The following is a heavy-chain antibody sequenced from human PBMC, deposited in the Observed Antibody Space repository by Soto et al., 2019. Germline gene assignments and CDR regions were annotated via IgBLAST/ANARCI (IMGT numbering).Heavy chain of an antibody. V-gene: IGHV1-69*01. CDR2: IIPIFGTA. J-gene: IGHJ4*02. D-gene: IGHD1-26*01. Sequence: QVQLVQSRAEVKKPGSSVKVSCKASGGTFSSYAISWVLQAPGRGLEWMGGIIPIFGTANYAQKFQGRVTITADESTSTAYMELSSLRSEDTAVYYCARYSGSYLNPDYWGQGTLVTVSS. CDR1: GGTFSSYA. CDR3: ARYSGSYLNPDY.